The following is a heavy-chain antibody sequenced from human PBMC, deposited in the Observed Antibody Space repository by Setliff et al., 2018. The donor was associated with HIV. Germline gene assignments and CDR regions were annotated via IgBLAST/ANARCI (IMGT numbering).Heavy chain of an antibody. J-gene: IGHJ6*03. CDR3: AKSVDTTMDDYYYVDI. Sequence: SETLSLTCTVSGGSINSSSYYWGWIRQPPGKGLEWIGSIYYSGSTYYNPSLKSRVTISVDTSKNQFSLKLSSVTAADTAVYYCAKSVDTTMDDYYYVDIWGTGTTVTVSS. CDR1: GGSINSSSYY. CDR2: IYYSGST. V-gene: IGHV4-39*01. D-gene: IGHD5-18*01.